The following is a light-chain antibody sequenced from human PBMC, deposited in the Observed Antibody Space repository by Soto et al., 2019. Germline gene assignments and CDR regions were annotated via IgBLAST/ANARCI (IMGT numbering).Light chain of an antibody. V-gene: IGLV2-14*02. CDR1: SSDVGNYNL. CDR3: SSYTTSNTRQIV. Sequence: QSVLTQPASASGSPGQSIPISCTGTSSDVGNYNLVSWYQHHPGKAPKLMIYDVSNRPSGVSNRFSGSKSGNTASLTISGLQPEDEADYYCSSYTTSNTRQIVFGTGTKVTVL. J-gene: IGLJ1*01. CDR2: DVS.